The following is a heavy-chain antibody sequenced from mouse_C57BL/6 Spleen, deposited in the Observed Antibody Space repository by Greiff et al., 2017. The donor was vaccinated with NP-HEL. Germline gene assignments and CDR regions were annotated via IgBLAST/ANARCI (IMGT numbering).Heavy chain of an antibody. CDR2: ISSGGSYT. Sequence: EVMLVESGGDLVKPGGSLKLSCAASGFTFSSYGMSWVRQTPDKRLEWVATISSGGSYTYYPNSVKGRFTISIDNAKNTLYLQMSSLKSEDTAVFYCAGGVVATDYFDYWGQGTTLTVSS. J-gene: IGHJ2*01. CDR3: AGGVVATDYFDY. V-gene: IGHV5-6*01. CDR1: GFTFSSYG. D-gene: IGHD1-1*01.